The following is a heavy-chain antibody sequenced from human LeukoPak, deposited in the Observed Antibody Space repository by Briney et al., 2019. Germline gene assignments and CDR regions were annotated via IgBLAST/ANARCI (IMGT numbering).Heavy chain of an antibody. V-gene: IGHV1-24*01. CDR1: GGTLSSYA. CDR2: FDPEDGET. CDR3: ATPLAYYYGNMGGY. D-gene: IGHD3-10*01. Sequence: ASVKVSCKASGGTLSSYAISWVRQAPGKGLEWMGCFDPEDGETIYAQKFQGRVTMTEDTSTDTAYMELSSLRSEDTAVYYCATPLAYYYGNMGGYWGQGTLVTVSS. J-gene: IGHJ4*02.